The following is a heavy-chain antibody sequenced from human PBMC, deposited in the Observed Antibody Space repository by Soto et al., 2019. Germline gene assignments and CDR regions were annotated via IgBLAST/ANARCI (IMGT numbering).Heavy chain of an antibody. V-gene: IGHV5-51*01. CDR2: IHPGDSES. Sequence: PGESLKISCKVSVDSFTNYWIAWVRQTPGKGLEWMGIIHPGDSESRYSPSFQGQVTISADKSITTAYLQWSSLKASDTATYYCARQIGHYGLDVWGQGTTVTAP. CDR3: ARQIGHYGLDV. J-gene: IGHJ6*02. CDR1: VDSFTNYW.